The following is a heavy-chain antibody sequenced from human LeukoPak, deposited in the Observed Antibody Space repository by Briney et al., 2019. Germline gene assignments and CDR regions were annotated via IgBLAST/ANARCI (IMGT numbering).Heavy chain of an antibody. CDR2: IYYSGST. D-gene: IGHD5-24*01. CDR1: GGSISSYY. CDR3: ARRSRDGYNSY. J-gene: IGHJ4*02. V-gene: IGHV4-59*08. Sequence: PSETLSLTCTVSGGSISSYYWSWIRQPPGKGLEWIGYIYYSGSTNYNPSLKSRATISVDTSKNQFSLKLSSVTAADTAVYYCARRSRDGYNSYWGQGTLVTVSS.